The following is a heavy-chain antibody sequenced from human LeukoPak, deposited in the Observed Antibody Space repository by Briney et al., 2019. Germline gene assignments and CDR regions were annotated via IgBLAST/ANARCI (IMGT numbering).Heavy chain of an antibody. V-gene: IGHV3-48*03. Sequence: GGSLRLSCAASGFTFSSYEMNWVRQAPGKGLEWVSYISSSGSTIYYADSVKGRFTISRENAKNSLYLQMNSLRAEDTAVYYCTRDDAMGATIDYWGQGTLVTVSS. J-gene: IGHJ4*02. CDR1: GFTFSSYE. CDR3: TRDDAMGATIDY. D-gene: IGHD1-26*01. CDR2: ISSSGSTI.